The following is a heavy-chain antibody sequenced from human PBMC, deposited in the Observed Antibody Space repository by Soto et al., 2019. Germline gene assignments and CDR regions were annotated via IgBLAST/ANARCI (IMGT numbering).Heavy chain of an antibody. V-gene: IGHV4-39*01. D-gene: IGHD3-3*01. CDR2: IYYSGST. Sequence: QLQLQESGPGLVKPSETLSLTCTVSGGSISSSSYYWGWIRQPPGKGLEWIGSIYYSGSTYYNPSLKSRVTISVDTSKNQFSLKLSSVTAADTAVYYCASGMVFGVVIMSGNWFDPWGQGTLVTVSS. CDR1: GGSISSSSYY. J-gene: IGHJ5*02. CDR3: ASGMVFGVVIMSGNWFDP.